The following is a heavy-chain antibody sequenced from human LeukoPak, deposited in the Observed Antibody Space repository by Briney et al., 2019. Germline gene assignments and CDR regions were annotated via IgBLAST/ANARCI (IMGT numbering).Heavy chain of an antibody. V-gene: IGHV1-18*01. J-gene: IGHJ4*02. CDR3: ARREAGYDILTGYYGGEGFYPY. CDR2: ISAYNGNT. CDR1: GYTLTELS. D-gene: IGHD3-9*01. Sequence: ASVKVSCKVSGYTLTELSMHWVRQAPGQGLEWMGWISAYNGNTNYAQKLQGRVTMTTDTSTSTAYMELRSLRSDDTAVYYCARREAGYDILTGYYGGEGFYPYWGQGTLVTVSS.